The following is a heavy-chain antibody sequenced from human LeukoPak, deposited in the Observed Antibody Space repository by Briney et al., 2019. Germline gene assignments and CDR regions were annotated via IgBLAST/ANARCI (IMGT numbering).Heavy chain of an antibody. V-gene: IGHV1-18*01. D-gene: IGHD2-2*02. Sequence: GASVKVSCKASGYTFTSYGISWVRQASGQGLEWMGWISAYNGNTNYAQKLQGRVTMTTDTSTSTAYMELRSLRSDDTAVYYCARVGRDIVVVPAAIRTYYFDYWGQGTLVTVSS. CDR1: GYTFTSYG. J-gene: IGHJ4*02. CDR3: ARVGRDIVVVPAAIRTYYFDY. CDR2: ISAYNGNT.